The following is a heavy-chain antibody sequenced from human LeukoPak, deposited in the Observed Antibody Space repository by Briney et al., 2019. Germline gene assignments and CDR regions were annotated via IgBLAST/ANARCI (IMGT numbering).Heavy chain of an antibody. CDR3: ARGGITIFGVVIPYYYYYMDV. J-gene: IGHJ6*03. CDR2: IYYSGST. Sequence: TPSETLSLTCTVSGGSISSYYWSWIRQPPGKGLEWIGYIYYSGSTNYNPSLKSRVTISVDTSKNQFSLKLSSVTAADTAVYYCARGGITIFGVVIPYYYYYMDVWGKGTTVTVSS. CDR1: GGSISSYY. D-gene: IGHD3-3*01. V-gene: IGHV4-59*01.